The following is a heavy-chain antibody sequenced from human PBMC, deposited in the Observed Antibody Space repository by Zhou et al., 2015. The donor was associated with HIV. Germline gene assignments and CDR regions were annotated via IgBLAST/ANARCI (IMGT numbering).Heavy chain of an antibody. CDR3: ARDSHTVPAFDI. D-gene: IGHD4-17*01. Sequence: QVLLVQSGAEVKKPGSSVKVSCEASGGTFSNYAVSWVRQAPGQGLEWMGAIIPTFGTTNYAQKFKGRVTITADDSTGTTYMELSSLRSEDTAVYFCARDSHTVPAFDIWGQGTMVTVSS. CDR2: IIPTFGTT. V-gene: IGHV1-69*01. J-gene: IGHJ3*02. CDR1: GGTFSNYA.